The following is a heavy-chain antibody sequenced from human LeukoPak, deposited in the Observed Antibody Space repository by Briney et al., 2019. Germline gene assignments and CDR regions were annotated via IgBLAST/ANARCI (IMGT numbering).Heavy chain of an antibody. D-gene: IGHD6-6*01. CDR2: ISYDGSNK. V-gene: IGHV3-30*03. Sequence: PGGSLRLSCAASGFTFSSYGMHWVRQAPGKGLEWVAVISYDGSNKYYADSVKGRFTISRDNSKNTLYLQMGSLRAEDMAVYYCARDREGRAARVQVYYYMDVWGKGTTVTVSS. CDR1: GFTFSSYG. J-gene: IGHJ6*03. CDR3: ARDREGRAARVQVYYYMDV.